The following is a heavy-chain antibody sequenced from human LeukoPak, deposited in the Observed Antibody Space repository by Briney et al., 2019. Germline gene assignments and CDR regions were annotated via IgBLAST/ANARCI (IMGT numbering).Heavy chain of an antibody. D-gene: IGHD3-22*01. CDR3: ARARNYYDSSDYYYEGDAFDI. CDR1: GYTFTGYY. V-gene: IGHV1-2*02. CDR2: INPNSGGT. J-gene: IGHJ3*02. Sequence: GASVKVSCKASGYTFTGYYMHWVRQAPGRGLEWMGWINPNSGGTNYAQKFQGRVTMTRDTSISTAYMELSRLRSDDTAVYFCARARNYYDSSDYYYEGDAFDIWGQGTMVTVS.